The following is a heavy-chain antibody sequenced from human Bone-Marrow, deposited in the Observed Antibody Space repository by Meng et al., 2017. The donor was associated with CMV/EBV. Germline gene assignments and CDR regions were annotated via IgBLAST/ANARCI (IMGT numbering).Heavy chain of an antibody. V-gene: IGHV1-18*01. CDR3: ARDKFRSGLNWFDP. J-gene: IGHJ5*02. Sequence: ASGYTFPCYGLTWVRQAPGQGLDWMGWILAYNGNTNYAQKLQGRVTMTTDTSTSTAYMELRSLRSDDTAVYYCARDKFRSGLNWFDPWGQGTLVTVSS. CDR1: GYTFPCYG. CDR2: ILAYNGNT. D-gene: IGHD3-3*01.